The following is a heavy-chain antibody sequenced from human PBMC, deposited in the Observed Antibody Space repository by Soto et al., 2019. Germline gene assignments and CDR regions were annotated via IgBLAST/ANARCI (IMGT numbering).Heavy chain of an antibody. Sequence: QTGGSLRLSCAASGFTFSRYAMSRVRQAPGKGLEWVSGISGGGGATHYADSVKGRFTISRDNSKNTLYLQMNSLRAEDTAVYYCAALTRDGYNYYFDYWGQGTLVTVSS. J-gene: IGHJ4*02. D-gene: IGHD1-1*01. CDR3: AALTRDGYNYYFDY. CDR2: ISGGGGAT. CDR1: GFTFSRYA. V-gene: IGHV3-23*01.